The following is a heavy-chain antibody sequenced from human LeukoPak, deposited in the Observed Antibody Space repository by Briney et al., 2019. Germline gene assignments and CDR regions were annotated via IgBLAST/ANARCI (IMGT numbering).Heavy chain of an antibody. CDR3: ARDRGGSSWYQFDY. CDR2: ISSSSSYI. CDR1: GFTFSSYS. D-gene: IGHD6-13*01. Sequence: PGGSLRLSCAASGFTFSSYSMNWVRQAPGKGLEWVSSISSSSSYIYYADSVKGRFTISRDNAKNSLYLQMNSLRAEDTAVYYCARDRGGSSWYQFDYWGQGTLVTVSS. J-gene: IGHJ4*02. V-gene: IGHV3-21*01.